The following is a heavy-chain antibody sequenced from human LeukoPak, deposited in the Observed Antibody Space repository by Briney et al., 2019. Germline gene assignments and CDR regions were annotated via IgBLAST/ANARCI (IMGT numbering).Heavy chain of an antibody. V-gene: IGHV4-59*01. J-gene: IGHJ6*03. CDR2: IYYSGST. Sequence: SETLSLTCTVSGGSISSYYWSWIRQPPGKGLEWIGYIYYSGSTNYNPSLKSRVTISVDTSKNQFSLKLGSVTAADTAVYYCARSSIAAAGTGSPTYYYYMDVWGKGTTVTVSS. CDR3: ARSSIAAAGTGSPTYYYYMDV. CDR1: GGSISSYY. D-gene: IGHD6-13*01.